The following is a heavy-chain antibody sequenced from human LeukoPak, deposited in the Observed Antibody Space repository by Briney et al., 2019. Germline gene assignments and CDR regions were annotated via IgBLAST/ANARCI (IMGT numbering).Heavy chain of an antibody. V-gene: IGHV4-30-4*01. D-gene: IGHD4-17*01. CDR3: ASSDGGYPHYYYGMDV. CDR1: GGSISSGDYY. Sequence: SETLSLTCTVSGGSISSGDYYWSWIRQPPGKGLEWIGYNYYSGSTYYNPSLKSRVTISVDTSKNQFSLKLSSVTAADTAVYYCASSDGGYPHYYYGMDVWGQGTTVTVSS. J-gene: IGHJ6*02. CDR2: NYYSGST.